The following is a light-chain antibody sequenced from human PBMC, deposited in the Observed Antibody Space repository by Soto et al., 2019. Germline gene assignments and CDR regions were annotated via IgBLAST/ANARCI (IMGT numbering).Light chain of an antibody. CDR2: GAS. CDR3: QQYGDFPPT. CDR1: QTVSNTY. Sequence: EIVLTQFPGALSLSPGERVTLSCRASQTVSNTYLAWYQQKSGQAPKFLIYGASNRATGIPDRFSGSGSGTDFTLTISRLEPEDFAVYYCQQYGDFPPTFGGGTKVEIK. J-gene: IGKJ4*01. V-gene: IGKV3-20*01.